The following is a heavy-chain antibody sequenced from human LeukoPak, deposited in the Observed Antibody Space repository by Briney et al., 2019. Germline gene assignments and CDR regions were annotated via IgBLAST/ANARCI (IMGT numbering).Heavy chain of an antibody. J-gene: IGHJ4*02. D-gene: IGHD6-13*01. V-gene: IGHV1-2*02. CDR2: INPNSGAT. CDR1: GYTFTDYY. CDR3: ARGGIAAVDGY. Sequence: GASVKVSCKASGYTFTDYYVHWVRQAPGQGLEWMGWINPNSGATFYAQTFQGRVTMTRDTSINTVFVEMNRLRSDDTAVYYCARGGIAAVDGYWGQGTLVTVSS.